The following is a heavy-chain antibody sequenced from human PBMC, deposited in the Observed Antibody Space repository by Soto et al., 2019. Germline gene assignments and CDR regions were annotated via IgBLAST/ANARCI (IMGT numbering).Heavy chain of an antibody. D-gene: IGHD3-3*01. V-gene: IGHV3-11*01. Sequence: GGSLRLSCAASGFTFSDYYMSWIRQAPGKGLEWVSYISSSGSTIYYADSVKGRFTISRDNAKNSLYLQMNSLRAEDTAVYYCARGGGLSDFWSGYYYAPMTFDIWGQGTMVTVSS. CDR2: ISSSGSTI. CDR3: ARGGGLSDFWSGYYYAPMTFDI. CDR1: GFTFSDYY. J-gene: IGHJ3*02.